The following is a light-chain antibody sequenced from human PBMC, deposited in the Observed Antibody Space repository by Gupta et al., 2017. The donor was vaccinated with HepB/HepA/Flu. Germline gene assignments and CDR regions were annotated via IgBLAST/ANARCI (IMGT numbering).Light chain of an antibody. CDR2: LAS. V-gene: IGKV2-28*01. J-gene: IGKJ4*01. Sequence: DIVMTQSPLSLPVTPGEPASISCRSSQSLLYTNGYHYLDWYLQRPGHSPQLLIYLASQRASGVPDRFSGSVSGTDCTLEISKGEAEDVGIYYCMQTLEIPLTFGGGTKVEIK. CDR1: QSLLYTNGYHY. CDR3: MQTLEIPLT.